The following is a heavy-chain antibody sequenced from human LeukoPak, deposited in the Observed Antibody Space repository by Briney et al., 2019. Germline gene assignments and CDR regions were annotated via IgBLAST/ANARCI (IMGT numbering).Heavy chain of an antibody. Sequence: GRSLRLSCAASGSTFSSYGMYWVHQAPGKGLEWVAFIRYDGSNKYYADSVKGRFTISRENSKNTLYLQMNSLRAEDTAVYYCAKDGLSYILFDYWGQGTLVTVSS. D-gene: IGHD3-10*01. CDR1: GSTFSSYG. CDR2: IRYDGSNK. V-gene: IGHV3-30*02. J-gene: IGHJ4*02. CDR3: AKDGLSYILFDY.